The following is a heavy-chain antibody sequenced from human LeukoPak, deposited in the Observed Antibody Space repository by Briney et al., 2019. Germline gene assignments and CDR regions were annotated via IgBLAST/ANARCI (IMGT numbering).Heavy chain of an antibody. D-gene: IGHD3-3*01. CDR2: INPNSGGT. CDR1: GYTFTGYY. CDR3: ARSTSITIFGVVGYWFDP. Sequence: GASVKVSCTASGYTFTGYYMHWVRQAPGQGLEWMGWINPNSGGTNYAQKFQGRVTMTRDTSISTAYMELSRLRSDDTAVYYCARSTSITIFGVVGYWFDPWGQGTLVTVSS. J-gene: IGHJ5*02. V-gene: IGHV1-2*02.